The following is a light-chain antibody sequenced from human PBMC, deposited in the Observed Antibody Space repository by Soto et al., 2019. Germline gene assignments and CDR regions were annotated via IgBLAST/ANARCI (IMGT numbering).Light chain of an antibody. J-gene: IGKJ1*01. Sequence: EIVLTQSPGTLSVSPGERATLSCRASQSVSSSYLAWYQQKPGQAPRLLIYGASSRATGIPDRFSGSGSGTDFTLTISRLEPEDFAVYYCQQYGNSWTFGQGTKVDIK. V-gene: IGKV3-20*01. CDR3: QQYGNSWT. CDR2: GAS. CDR1: QSVSSSY.